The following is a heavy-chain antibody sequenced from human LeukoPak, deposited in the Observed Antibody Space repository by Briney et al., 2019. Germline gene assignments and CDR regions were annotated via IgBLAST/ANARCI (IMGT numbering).Heavy chain of an antibody. CDR1: GFTFSNYA. D-gene: IGHD6-13*01. J-gene: IGHJ6*02. V-gene: IGHV3-23*01. Sequence: GGSLRLSCAASGFTFSNYALSWVRKAQGQGLEWVSCISYSGSTHYTDSVKGRFTISRDNPKNTLYLQMNSLRAEDTAVYYCAKSPGGSGIAYGLDVWGQGTTVTVSS. CDR3: AKSPGGSGIAYGLDV. CDR2: ISYSGST.